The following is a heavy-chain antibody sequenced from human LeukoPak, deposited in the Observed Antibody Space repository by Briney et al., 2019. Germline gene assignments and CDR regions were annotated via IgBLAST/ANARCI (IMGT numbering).Heavy chain of an antibody. J-gene: IGHJ5*02. CDR1: GDSVSNNIAT. CDR3: AGGYSSGGKWFDP. D-gene: IGHD6-19*01. CDR2: TYYRSRWGN. V-gene: IGHV6-1*01. Sequence: SQTLSLTCAISGDSVSNNIATWHWVRQSPSRGLEWLGRTYYRSRWGNDYAISVKGRITINPDTSKNQFSLQLSSVTPEDTAVYYCAGGYSSGGKWFDPWGQGTLVTVSS.